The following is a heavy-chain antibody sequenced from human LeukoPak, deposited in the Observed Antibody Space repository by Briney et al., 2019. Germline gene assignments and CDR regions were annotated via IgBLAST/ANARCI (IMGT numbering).Heavy chain of an antibody. Sequence: WXEGSHHYYADSGKLRFTISRDSSKKTLYLQMNSLRAEDTAVYYCAKDLSPRVTTVTTGYFQHWGQGTLVTVSS. CDR3: AKDLSPRVTTVTTGYFQH. D-gene: IGHD4-17*01. V-gene: IGHV3-33*06. CDR2: WXEGSHH. J-gene: IGHJ1*01.